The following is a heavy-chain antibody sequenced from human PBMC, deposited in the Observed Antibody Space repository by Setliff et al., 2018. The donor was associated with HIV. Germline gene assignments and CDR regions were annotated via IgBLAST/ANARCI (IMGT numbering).Heavy chain of an antibody. J-gene: IGHJ4*02. CDR1: GYSISSGYY. V-gene: IGHV4-38-2*01. CDR3: ARVPHRVVGTTTLLYHFDY. CDR2: IHHSGTT. Sequence: TLSLTCAVSGYSISSGYYRAWIRQSPGKGLDWIGSIHHSGTTYYNPSLKSRVTISVDTTTNQVSLQVNSVTAVDTAVYYCARVPHRVVGTTTLLYHFDYWGLGTLVTVSS. D-gene: IGHD1-26*01.